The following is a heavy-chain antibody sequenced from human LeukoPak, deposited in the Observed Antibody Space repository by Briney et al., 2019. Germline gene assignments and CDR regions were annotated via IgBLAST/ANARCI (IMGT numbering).Heavy chain of an antibody. J-gene: IGHJ4*02. CDR1: GFTFSSYS. Sequence: GGSLRLSCAASGFTFSSYSMNWVRQAPGKGLEWVSSISSSSRYIYYTDSLKGRFTISRDTSRNTLNLQMNNLTPEDTAVYYCAAFITTKLDNWGQGILVSVSS. D-gene: IGHD3-22*01. CDR2: ISSSSRYI. V-gene: IGHV3-21*01. CDR3: AAFITTKLDN.